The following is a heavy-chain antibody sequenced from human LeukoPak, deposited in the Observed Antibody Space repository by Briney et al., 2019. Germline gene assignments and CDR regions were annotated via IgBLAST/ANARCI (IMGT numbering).Heavy chain of an antibody. CDR1: GFSFSNYW. CDR3: ARDLLREYYYDSSGH. CDR2: IKEDGSDL. J-gene: IGHJ4*02. Sequence: GGSLRLSCAASGFSFSNYWMSWVRQAPGKGLEWVANIKEDGSDLYYVDSVKGRFTISRDNAKNSLYLQMNSLRAEDTAVYYCARDLLREYYYDSSGHWGQGTLVTVSS. V-gene: IGHV3-7*01. D-gene: IGHD3-22*01.